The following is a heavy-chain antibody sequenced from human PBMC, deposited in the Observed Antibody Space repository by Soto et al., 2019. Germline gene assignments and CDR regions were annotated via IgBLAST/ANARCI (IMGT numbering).Heavy chain of an antibody. D-gene: IGHD3-16*01. CDR1: GGTFSSYA. V-gene: IGHV1-69*12. CDR2: IIPIFGTA. Sequence: QVQLVQSGAEVKKPGSSVKVSCKASGGTFSSYAISWVRQAPGQGLEWMGGIIPIFGTANYAQKFQGRVTITADEPTSTDYTELSSLRPEDTAVYYCASARRSRGNWYFDLWGRGTLVTVSS. J-gene: IGHJ2*01. CDR3: ASARRSRGNWYFDL.